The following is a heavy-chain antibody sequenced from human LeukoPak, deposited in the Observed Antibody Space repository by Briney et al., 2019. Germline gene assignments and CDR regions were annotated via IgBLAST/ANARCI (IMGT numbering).Heavy chain of an antibody. CDR1: GVSISSYY. J-gene: IGHJ4*02. V-gene: IGHV4-4*09. Sequence: ESSETLSLTCTVSGVSISSYYWSWIRQPPGKGREWIGYIYTSGSTNYNPSLKSRVTIPVDTSKNQFSLKLSSVTAADTAVYYCARLVRSQYYDFWSGYLYFDYWGQGTLVTVSS. CDR2: IYTSGST. CDR3: ARLVRSQYYDFWSGYLYFDY. D-gene: IGHD3-3*01.